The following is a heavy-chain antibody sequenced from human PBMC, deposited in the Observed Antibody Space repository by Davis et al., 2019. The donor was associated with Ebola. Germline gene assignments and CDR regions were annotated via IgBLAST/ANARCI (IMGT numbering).Heavy chain of an antibody. J-gene: IGHJ6*04. Sequence: GESLKISCTDSVITFSSYAMTWVRQAPGRGLEWVSAISCSGGATYYADSVKGRFTISRDNSKKTLYLQMRSLRGEDTAVYYCAKSGLSFGVIKYHYGMDVWGKGTTVTVSS. CDR1: VITFSSYA. V-gene: IGHV3-23*01. CDR3: AKSGLSFGVIKYHYGMDV. CDR2: ISCSGGAT. D-gene: IGHD3-3*01.